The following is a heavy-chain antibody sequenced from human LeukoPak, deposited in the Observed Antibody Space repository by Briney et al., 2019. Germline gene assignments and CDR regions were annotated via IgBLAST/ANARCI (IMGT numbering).Heavy chain of an antibody. V-gene: IGHV3-15*01. Sequence: GGSLRLSCAASRFTFSNAWMSWVRQAPGKGLEWVGRIKSKTDGGTTDYAAPVKGRFTISRDDSKNTLYLKMNSLKTEATAVYYCTAHLNNWNYGLGFDSWGQGTLVTVSS. CDR2: IKSKTDGGTT. CDR3: TAHLNNWNYGLGFDS. J-gene: IGHJ4*02. CDR1: RFTFSNAW. D-gene: IGHD1-7*01.